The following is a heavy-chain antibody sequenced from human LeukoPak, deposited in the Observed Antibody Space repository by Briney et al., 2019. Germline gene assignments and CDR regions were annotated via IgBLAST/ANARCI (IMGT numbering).Heavy chain of an antibody. J-gene: IGHJ4*02. V-gene: IGHV4-39*07. CDR3: ARRNYVWGSYRAFDY. CDR2: FYFGGST. CDR1: GGSISSSSYH. D-gene: IGHD3-16*02. Sequence: SETLSLTCTVSGGSISSSSYHWGWIRQPPGKGLEWIGSFYFGGSTNYNPSLKSRVTISVDTSKNQFSLKLSSVTAADTAVYYCARRNYVWGSYRAFDYWGQGTLVTVSS.